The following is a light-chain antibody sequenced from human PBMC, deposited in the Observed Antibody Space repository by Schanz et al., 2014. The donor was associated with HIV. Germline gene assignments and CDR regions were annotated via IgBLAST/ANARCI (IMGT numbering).Light chain of an antibody. Sequence: QSVLTQPPSMSEAPRQRVTISCSGTSSNIGNNAVHWYQQLPGTAPKLLIYSNDQRPSGVPDRFSGSKSGTSASLAISGLQSEDEADYYCAAWDDSLNGWVFGAGTKLTVL. CDR1: SSNIGNNA. J-gene: IGLJ3*02. CDR3: AAWDDSLNGWV. CDR2: SND. V-gene: IGLV1-36*01.